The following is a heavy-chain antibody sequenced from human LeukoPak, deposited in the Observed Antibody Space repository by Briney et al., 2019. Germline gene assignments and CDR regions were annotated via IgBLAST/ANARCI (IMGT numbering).Heavy chain of an antibody. V-gene: IGHV3-11*05. Sequence: TGGSLRLSCAASGFTFSDYYMSWIRQAPGRGLEWVSYISTGSSYTNYADSVKGRFTISRDNAKNSLYLQMNSLRAEDTALYYCARAEGGPATAIYWGQGTLVTVSS. CDR1: GFTFSDYY. CDR3: ARAEGGPATAIY. CDR2: ISTGSSYT. J-gene: IGHJ4*02. D-gene: IGHD2-21*02.